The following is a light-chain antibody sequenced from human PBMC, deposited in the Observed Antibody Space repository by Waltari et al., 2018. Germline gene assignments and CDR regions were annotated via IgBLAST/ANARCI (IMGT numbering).Light chain of an antibody. CDR3: AAWDTNTAV. V-gene: IGLV3-1*01. CDR1: SLGEKY. Sequence: SYELSQTPSVSVSPGQTATITCSGASLGEKYVSWYQQKAGQSPVRVIYEDYKRPSGMPEPFSCSSSGNTATLTISGSQARDEADDFCAAWDTNTAVFGGGTKVTVL. J-gene: IGLJ2*01. CDR2: EDY.